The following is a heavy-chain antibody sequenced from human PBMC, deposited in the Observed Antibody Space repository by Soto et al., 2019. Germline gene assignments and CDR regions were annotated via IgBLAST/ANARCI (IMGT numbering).Heavy chain of an antibody. V-gene: IGHV4-30-4*01. CDR2: IYYSGST. CDR3: ARVVAYCGGDCRAYFDY. CDR1: GGSISSGDYY. D-gene: IGHD2-21*02. J-gene: IGHJ4*02. Sequence: PSETLSLTCTVSGGSISSGDYYWSWIRQPPGKGLEWIGYIYYSGSTYYNPSLKSRVTISVDTSKNQFSLKLSSVTAADTAVYYCARVVAYCGGDCRAYFDYWGQGTLVTVSS.